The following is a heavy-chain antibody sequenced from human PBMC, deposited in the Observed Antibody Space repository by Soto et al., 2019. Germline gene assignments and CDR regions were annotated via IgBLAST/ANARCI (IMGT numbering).Heavy chain of an antibody. CDR1: GYPFSAFD. Sequence: QVQLVQSGAEVKKPGASVKVSCEASGYPFSAFDINWVRQAGGQGLEWMGWMNPDSGDTAFAQRFQDRITMTRSTPISTANRDRGGLTSDDTAVCCGGRRPGGVAPPGEDYGGQGPRAPVPP. D-gene: IGHD5-12*01. J-gene: IGHJ4*02. CDR2: MNPDSGDT. CDR3: GRRPGGVAPPGEDY. V-gene: IGHV1-8*01.